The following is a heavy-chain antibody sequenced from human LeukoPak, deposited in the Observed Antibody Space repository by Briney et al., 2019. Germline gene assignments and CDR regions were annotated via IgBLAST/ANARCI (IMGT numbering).Heavy chain of an antibody. CDR3: AKDYGGSGWSVNWFDP. V-gene: IGHV3-30*18. CDR1: GFTFSSYG. Sequence: GGSLRLSCAASGFTFSSYGMHWVRQAPGKGLEWVAVIEYDGSNKYYADSVKGRFPISRDNSKNTLYLQMNSLRAEDTAMYYCAKDYGGSGWSVNWFDPWGQGTLVTVSS. CDR2: IEYDGSNK. D-gene: IGHD6-19*01. J-gene: IGHJ5*02.